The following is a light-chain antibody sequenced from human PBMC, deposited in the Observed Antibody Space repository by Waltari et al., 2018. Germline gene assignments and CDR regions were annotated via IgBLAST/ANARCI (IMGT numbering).Light chain of an antibody. CDR1: SLRKYY. Sequence: SSELTQEPAVSVALGQTVTITCQGDSLRKYYAGWYQQKPGQAPLLVIYGRYTRPSGIPYRFSASSSGETASLTITGTQAEDEADYYCNSRDISAKHHVLFGGGTKLTVL. CDR3: NSRDISAKHHVL. J-gene: IGLJ2*01. V-gene: IGLV3-19*01. CDR2: GRY.